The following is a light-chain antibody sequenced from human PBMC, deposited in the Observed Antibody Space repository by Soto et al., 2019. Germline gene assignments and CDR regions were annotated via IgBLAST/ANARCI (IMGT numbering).Light chain of an antibody. CDR3: CSYAGSRTFEV. J-gene: IGLJ1*01. CDR2: EGS. CDR1: SSDVGSYNL. V-gene: IGLV2-23*03. Sequence: SVLTQPASVSGSPGQSITISCTGTSSDVGSYNLVSWYQQHPGKAPKLMIYEGSKRPSGVSNRFSGSKSGNTASLTISGLQAEDEADYYCCSYAGSRTFEVFGTGPKGTVL.